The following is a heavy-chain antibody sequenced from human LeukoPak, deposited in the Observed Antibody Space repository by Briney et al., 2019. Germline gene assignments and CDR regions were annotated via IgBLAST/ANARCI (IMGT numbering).Heavy chain of an antibody. J-gene: IGHJ4*02. CDR1: GYTFTSYG. CDR2: ISAYNGNT. CDR3: ARFFTMGCSGGSCYEPGADY. D-gene: IGHD2-15*01. Sequence: ASVKVSCKASGYTFTSYGISWVRQAPGQGLEWMGWISAYNGNTNYAQKLQGRVTMTTDTSTSTAYMELRSLRSDDTAVYYCARFFTMGCSGGSCYEPGADYWGQGTLVTVSS. V-gene: IGHV1-18*01.